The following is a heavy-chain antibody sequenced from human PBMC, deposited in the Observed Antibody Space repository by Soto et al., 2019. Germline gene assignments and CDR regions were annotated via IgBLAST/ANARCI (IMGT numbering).Heavy chain of an antibody. CDR3: AVTVSTVTHVDDFDY. Sequence: QVQLVQSGAEVKKPGSSVKVSCKASGGTFSSYAISWVRQAPGQGLEWIGGIIPIFGTANYAQKFQGRVTITADESTSTAYMELSSLRSEDTAVYYCAVTVSTVTHVDDFDYWGQGTLVTVSS. V-gene: IGHV1-69*12. CDR1: GGTFSSYA. CDR2: IIPIFGTA. D-gene: IGHD4-17*01. J-gene: IGHJ4*02.